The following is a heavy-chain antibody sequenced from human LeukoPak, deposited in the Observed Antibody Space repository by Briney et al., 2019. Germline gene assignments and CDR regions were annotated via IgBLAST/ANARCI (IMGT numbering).Heavy chain of an antibody. CDR1: GGSISSSSYY. CDR3: ARDRWLQFLYFDY. D-gene: IGHD5-24*01. J-gene: IGHJ4*02. CDR2: IYYSGST. Sequence: PSETLSLTCTVSGGSISSSSYYWGWIRQRPGKGLEWIGSIYYSGSTYYNPSLKSRVTISVDTSKNQFSLKLSSVTAADTAVYYCARDRWLQFLYFDYWGQGTLVTVSS. V-gene: IGHV4-39*07.